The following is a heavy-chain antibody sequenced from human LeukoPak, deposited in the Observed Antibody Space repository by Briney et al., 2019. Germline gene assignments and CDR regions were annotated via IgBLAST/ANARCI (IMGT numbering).Heavy chain of an antibody. CDR2: ISGSGGST. D-gene: IGHD5-12*01. CDR3: AKPYSGYDNYFDY. J-gene: IGHJ4*02. CDR1: GFAFSSYA. Sequence: GGSLRLSCAASGFAFSSYAMSWVRQAPGKGLEWVSAISGSGGSTYYADSVKGRFTISRDNSKNTLYLQMNSLRAEDTAVYYCAKPYSGYDNYFDYWGQGTLVTVSS. V-gene: IGHV3-23*01.